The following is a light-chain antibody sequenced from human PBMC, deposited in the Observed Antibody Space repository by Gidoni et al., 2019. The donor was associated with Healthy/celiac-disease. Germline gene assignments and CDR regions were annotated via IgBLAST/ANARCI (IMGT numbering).Light chain of an antibody. CDR3: QQSYSTLGT. V-gene: IGKV1-39*01. J-gene: IGKJ2*01. Sequence: DIQMTQSPSSLSASVGDSVTITCRASQSISSYLNWYQQKPGKAPKLLIYAASSLQSGVPSRYSGSGSGTDFTLTIRRLQPEEFAAYYCQQSYSTLGTFGQGTKLEIK. CDR1: QSISSY. CDR2: AAS.